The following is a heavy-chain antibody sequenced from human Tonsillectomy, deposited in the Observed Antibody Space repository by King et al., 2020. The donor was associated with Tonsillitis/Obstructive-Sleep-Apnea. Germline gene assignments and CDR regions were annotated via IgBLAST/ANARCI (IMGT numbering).Heavy chain of an antibody. Sequence: VQLVESGGGVVQPGRSLRLSCAASGFTFSSYGMHWVRQAPGKGLEWVAVISYDGSNKYYADSVKGRFTISRDNSKNTLYLQMNSLRAEDTAVYYCAKDYDSNYVLIYYSYGKDVWGQGTTVTVSS. J-gene: IGHJ6*02. CDR1: GFTFSSYG. CDR3: AKDYDSNYVLIYYSYGKDV. V-gene: IGHV3-30*18. D-gene: IGHD4-11*01. CDR2: ISYDGSNK.